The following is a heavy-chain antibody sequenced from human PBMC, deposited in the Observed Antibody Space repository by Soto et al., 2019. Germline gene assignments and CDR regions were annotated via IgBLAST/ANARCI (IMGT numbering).Heavy chain of an antibody. CDR2: FDPEDGET. V-gene: IGHV1-24*01. CDR3: ATGYSSSSGVGFDY. J-gene: IGHJ4*02. D-gene: IGHD6-6*01. Sequence: ASVKVSCKVSGYTLTELSMHWVRQAPGKGLEWMGGFDPEDGETIYAQKFQGRVTMTEDTSTDTAYMELSSLRSEDTAVYYCATGYSSSSGVGFDYWGQGTLVTVSS. CDR1: GYTLTELS.